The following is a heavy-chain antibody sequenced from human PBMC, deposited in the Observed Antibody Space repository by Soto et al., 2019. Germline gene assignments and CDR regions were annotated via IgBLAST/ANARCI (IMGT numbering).Heavy chain of an antibody. CDR1: GFSLSTSGVG. J-gene: IGHJ4*02. Sequence: GSGPTLVNPTQTLTLTCTFSGFSLSTSGVGVGWIRQPPGKALEWLALIYWDDDKRYSPSLKSRLTITKDTSKNQVVLTMTNMDPVDTATYYCAHSFIPDFWCGYPYYLDYWGQGTLVTVSS. V-gene: IGHV2-5*02. CDR2: IYWDDDK. CDR3: AHSFIPDFWCGYPYYLDY. D-gene: IGHD3-3*01.